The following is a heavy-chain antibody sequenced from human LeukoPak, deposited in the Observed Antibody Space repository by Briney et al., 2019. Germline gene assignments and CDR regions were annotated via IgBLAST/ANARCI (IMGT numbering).Heavy chain of an antibody. J-gene: IGHJ4*02. CDR1: GFTFSSYA. CDR3: ARDTAGSTTGTTLAY. Sequence: PGRSLRLSCAASGFTFSSYAMHWVRQAPGKGLEWVAVISYDGSNKYYADSVEGRFTISRDNSKNTLYLQMNSLRAEDTAVYYCARDTAGSTTGTTLAYWGQGTLVTVSS. V-gene: IGHV3-30-3*01. CDR2: ISYDGSNK. D-gene: IGHD1-1*01.